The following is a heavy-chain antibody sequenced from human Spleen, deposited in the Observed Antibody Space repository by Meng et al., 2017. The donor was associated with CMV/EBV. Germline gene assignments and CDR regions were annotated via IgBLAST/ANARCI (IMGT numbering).Heavy chain of an antibody. CDR1: GFTVSSNY. J-gene: IGHJ5*02. Sequence: GESLKISCAASGFTVSSNYMSWVRQAPGKGLGWVSVIYSGGSTYYADSVKGRFTISRDNSKNTLYLQMNSLRAEDTAVYYCARAGYDFWSGQGWFDPWGQGTLVTVSS. CDR3: ARAGYDFWSGQGWFDP. V-gene: IGHV3-66*02. D-gene: IGHD3-3*01. CDR2: IYSGGST.